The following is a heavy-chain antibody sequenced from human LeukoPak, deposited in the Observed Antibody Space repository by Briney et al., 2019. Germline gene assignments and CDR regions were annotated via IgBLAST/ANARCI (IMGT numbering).Heavy chain of an antibody. Sequence: GGSLRLSCAASGFTFSSYAMSWVRQAPGKGLEWVSAISGSGGSTYYADSVKGRFTISRDNSKNTPYLQMNSLRAEDTAVYYCAKDSVWFGEPEPDAFDIWGQGTMVTVSS. CDR3: AKDSVWFGEPEPDAFDI. CDR1: GFTFSSYA. J-gene: IGHJ3*02. CDR2: ISGSGGST. D-gene: IGHD3-10*01. V-gene: IGHV3-23*01.